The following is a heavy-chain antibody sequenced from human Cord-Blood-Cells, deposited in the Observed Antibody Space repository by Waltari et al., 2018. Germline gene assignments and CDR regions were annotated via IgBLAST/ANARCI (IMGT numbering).Heavy chain of an antibody. Sequence: QVQLVQSGDEVKKPGASVKVSCTASGYTFTGYYMHWVRQAPGQGLEWMGWINPNSGGTNYAQKFQGWVTMTRDTSISTAYMELSRLRSDDTAVYYCARVANWGLGWYFDLWGRGTLVTVSS. V-gene: IGHV1-2*04. D-gene: IGHD7-27*01. CDR3: ARVANWGLGWYFDL. CDR2: INPNSGGT. J-gene: IGHJ2*01. CDR1: GYTFTGYY.